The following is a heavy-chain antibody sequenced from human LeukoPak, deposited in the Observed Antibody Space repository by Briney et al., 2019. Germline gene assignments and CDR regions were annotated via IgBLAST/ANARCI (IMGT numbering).Heavy chain of an antibody. V-gene: IGHV4-4*02. CDR3: ARLGLDLGYCSGGSCYSGWYYFDY. Sequence: SETLSLTCAVSGGSISSSNWWSWVRQPPGKGLEWIGEIYHSGSTNYNPSLKSRVTISVDKSKNQFSLKLSSVTAADTAVYYCARLGLDLGYCSGGSCYSGWYYFDYWGQGTLVTVSS. CDR1: GGSISSSNW. J-gene: IGHJ4*02. D-gene: IGHD2-15*01. CDR2: IYHSGST.